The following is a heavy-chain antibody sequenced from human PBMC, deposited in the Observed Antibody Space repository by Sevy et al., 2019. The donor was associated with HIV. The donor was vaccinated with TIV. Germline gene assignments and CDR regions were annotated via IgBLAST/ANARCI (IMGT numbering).Heavy chain of an antibody. D-gene: IGHD6-19*01. CDR3: AKDPSPRSIAVAGTDGAFDI. CDR2: ISGSGGST. Sequence: GGSLRLSCAASGFTFSSYAMSWVRQAPGKGLEWVSAISGSGGSTYYADSVKGRFTISRDNSKNTLYLQMNSPRAEDTAVYYCAKDPSPRSIAVAGTDGAFDIWGQGTMVTVSS. CDR1: GFTFSSYA. V-gene: IGHV3-23*01. J-gene: IGHJ3*02.